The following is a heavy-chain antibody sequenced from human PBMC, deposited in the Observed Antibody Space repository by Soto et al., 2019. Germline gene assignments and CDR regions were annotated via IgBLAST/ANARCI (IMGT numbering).Heavy chain of an antibody. CDR1: GGSFKSGSYS. Sequence: SETLSLTCTVSGGSFKSGSYSWSWIRQPPGKGLEWIGYVYHTGRTSYNPSLKSRVSISMDTSKNQFSLNLDSVTAADTGVYFCAMDFSYFDAWGQGTLVTVSS. CDR3: AMDFSYFDA. CDR2: VYHTGRT. D-gene: IGHD3-3*01. V-gene: IGHV4-61*01. J-gene: IGHJ4*02.